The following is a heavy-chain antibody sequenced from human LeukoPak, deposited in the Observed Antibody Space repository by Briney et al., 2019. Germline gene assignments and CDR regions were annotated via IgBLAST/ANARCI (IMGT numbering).Heavy chain of an antibody. CDR1: GYTFTGYY. J-gene: IGHJ5*02. CDR2: INSNSGGT. Sequence: ASVKVSCKASGYTFTGYYMHWVRQAPGQGLEWMGWINSNSGGTNYAQKFQGRVTMTRDTSISAAYMELSRLRSDDTAVYYCARDDHSPYYYDSSGRNWFDPWGQGTLVTVSS. V-gene: IGHV1-2*02. CDR3: ARDDHSPYYYDSSGRNWFDP. D-gene: IGHD3-22*01.